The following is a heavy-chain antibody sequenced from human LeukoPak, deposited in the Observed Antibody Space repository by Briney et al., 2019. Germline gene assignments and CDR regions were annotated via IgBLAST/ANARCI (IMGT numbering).Heavy chain of an antibody. J-gene: IGHJ4*02. CDR2: INHSGST. CDR1: GGSFSGYY. CDR3: ASYEIRSGPAARGIDY. D-gene: IGHD2-2*01. Sequence: SETLSLTCAVYGGSFSGYYWSWLRQPPGKGLEWIGEINHSGSTNYNPSLKSRVTISVDTSKNQFSLKLSSVTAADTAVYYCASYEIRSGPAARGIDYWGQGTLVTVSS. V-gene: IGHV4-34*01.